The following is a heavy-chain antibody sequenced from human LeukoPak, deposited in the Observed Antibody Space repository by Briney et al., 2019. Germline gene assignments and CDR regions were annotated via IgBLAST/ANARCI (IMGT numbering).Heavy chain of an antibody. CDR3: ARDSRPNSSSSRKDFDY. D-gene: IGHD6-6*01. V-gene: IGHV3-48*03. J-gene: IGHJ4*02. CDR1: GFTFSSYE. Sequence: GVLRLSCAASGFTFSSYEMNWVRQAPGKGLEWVSYISSSGSTIYYADSVKGRVTISRDNAKNSLYLQMNSLRAEDTAVYYCARDSRPNSSSSRKDFDYWGQGTLVTVSS. CDR2: ISSSGSTI.